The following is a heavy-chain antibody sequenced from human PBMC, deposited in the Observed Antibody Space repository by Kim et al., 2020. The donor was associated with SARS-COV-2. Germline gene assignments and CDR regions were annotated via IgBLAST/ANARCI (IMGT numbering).Heavy chain of an antibody. V-gene: IGHV3-23*01. CDR3: AKDRRDGGNLRGAFDI. CDR1: GFTFSSYA. CDR2: ISGSGGST. J-gene: IGHJ3*02. D-gene: IGHD2-15*01. Sequence: GGSLRLSCAASGFTFSSYAMSWVRQAPGKGLEWVSAISGSGGSTYYADSVKGRFTISRDNSKNTLYVQMNSLRAEDTAVYYCAKDRRDGGNLRGAFDIWGQGTMVTVSS.